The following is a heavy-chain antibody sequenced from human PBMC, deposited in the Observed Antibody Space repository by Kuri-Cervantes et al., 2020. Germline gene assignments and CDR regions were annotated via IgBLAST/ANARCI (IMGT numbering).Heavy chain of an antibody. J-gene: IGHJ4*02. D-gene: IGHD5-24*01. CDR3: ARAGAINTVDF. Sequence: GESLKISCTASGFTFSSYWMSWVRQTPGKGLEWVANINQDGSETYYVDSVKGRFTISRDNAKNSLFLQVTSLTAGDTAIYYCARAGAINTVDFWGRGTLVTVSS. CDR2: INQDGSET. V-gene: IGHV3-7*01. CDR1: GFTFSSYW.